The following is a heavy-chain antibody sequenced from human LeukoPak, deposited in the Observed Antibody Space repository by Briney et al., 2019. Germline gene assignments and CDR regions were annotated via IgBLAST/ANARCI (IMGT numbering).Heavy chain of an antibody. CDR1: GDSVSNNSTA. CDR3: VRGGVGTTRYLDY. Sequence: SQTLSLTCAISGDSVSNNSTAWNWIRQSPSRGLEWLGRTYSRSKWYNDYAVSVKSRIAINPDTVRNQFSLQLNSVTPEDTAVYYCVRGGVGTTRYLDYWGQGVLVTVSA. D-gene: IGHD1-26*01. CDR2: TYSRSKWYN. J-gene: IGHJ4*02. V-gene: IGHV6-1*01.